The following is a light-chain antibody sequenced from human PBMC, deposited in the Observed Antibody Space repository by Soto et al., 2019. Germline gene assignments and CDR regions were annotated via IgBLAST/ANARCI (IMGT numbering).Light chain of an antibody. J-gene: IGLJ1*01. CDR3: SSYTSSSTLIV. Sequence: QSVLTQPASVSGSAGQSITISCSGTMRDVGAYNLVSWYQQHPGTAPKLIIYEVSNRPSGASNRFSGSKSGNTASLTISGLQFEDEGDYYCSSYTSSSTLIVFGSGTKLTVL. CDR2: EVS. V-gene: IGLV2-14*03. CDR1: MRDVGAYNL.